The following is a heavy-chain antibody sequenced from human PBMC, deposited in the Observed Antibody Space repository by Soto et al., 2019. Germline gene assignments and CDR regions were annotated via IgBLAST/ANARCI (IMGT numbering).Heavy chain of an antibody. V-gene: IGHV3-7*01. Sequence: EVQLVESGGDLVQPGESLRLSCAASGFNFATHWMSWVRQAPGKGLPWVANINQDGRGRYYVDSLKGRFTISRDNAKNSLYLQMNSLTADDTAVYYCARGDNNFLELGYWCRGALVIVSS. D-gene: IGHD1-20*01. CDR1: GFNFATHW. CDR2: INQDGRGR. CDR3: ARGDNNFLELGY. J-gene: IGHJ4*02.